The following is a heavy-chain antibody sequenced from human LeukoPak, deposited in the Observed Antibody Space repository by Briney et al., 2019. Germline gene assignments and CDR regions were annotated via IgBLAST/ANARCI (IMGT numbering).Heavy chain of an antibody. Sequence: PGGSPRLSCVASGFSLRNYWMSWVRQAPGKGLEWVANIKQDESEKYYVDSVKGRFTISRDNDKNSLYLQMNSLRAEDTAVYYCARALDSSSSRYQAFEYWGQGTLVTVSS. CDR3: ARALDSSSSRYQAFEY. CDR1: GFSLRNYW. D-gene: IGHD2-2*01. J-gene: IGHJ4*02. CDR2: IKQDESEK. V-gene: IGHV3-7*01.